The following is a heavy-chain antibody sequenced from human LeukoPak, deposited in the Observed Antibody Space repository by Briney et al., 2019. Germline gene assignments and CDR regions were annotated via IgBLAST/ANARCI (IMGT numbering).Heavy chain of an antibody. CDR3: ASMGSSGYNYYYGMDV. V-gene: IGHV1-69*13. CDR2: IIPIFGTA. D-gene: IGHD3-22*01. CDR1: GGTFSSYA. J-gene: IGHJ6*02. Sequence: SVKVSCKASGGTFSSYAISWVRQAPGQGREWMGGIIPIFGTANYAQKFQGRVTITADESTSTVYMELSSLRSEDTAVYYCASMGSSGYNYYYGMDVWGQGTTVTVSS.